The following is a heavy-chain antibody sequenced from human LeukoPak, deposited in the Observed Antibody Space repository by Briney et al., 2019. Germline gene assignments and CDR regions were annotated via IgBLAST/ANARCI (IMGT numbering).Heavy chain of an antibody. CDR2: IYYSGST. V-gene: IGHV4-59*01. Sequence: PSETLSLTCTVSGDSISGYSWSWIRQSPGKGLEWIGYIYYSGSTNYNPSLKSRVSMSVDTSKTNLSLKLSSVTPADTAVYYCARPRAFSYGQMYYFDYWGQGALVTVSS. CDR1: GDSISGYS. J-gene: IGHJ4*02. CDR3: ARPRAFSYGQMYYFDY. D-gene: IGHD5-18*01.